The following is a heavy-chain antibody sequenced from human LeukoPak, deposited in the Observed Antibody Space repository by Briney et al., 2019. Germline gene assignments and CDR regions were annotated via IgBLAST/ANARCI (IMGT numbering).Heavy chain of an antibody. CDR1: GFTFSSYD. CDR2: IGTAGDT. J-gene: IGHJ4*02. CDR3: ARWTVEGDGFDY. Sequence: GGSLRLSCAASGFTFSSYDMHWVRQATGKGLEWVSAIGTAGDTYYPGSVKGRFTISRENAKNSSNLQMNSLRAGDTAVYYCARWTVEGDGFDYWGQGTLVTVSS. D-gene: IGHD4-23*01. V-gene: IGHV3-13*01.